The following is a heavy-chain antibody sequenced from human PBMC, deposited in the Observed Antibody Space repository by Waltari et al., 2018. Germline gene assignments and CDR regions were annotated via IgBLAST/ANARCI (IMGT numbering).Heavy chain of an antibody. D-gene: IGHD6-13*01. J-gene: IGHJ6*03. CDR2: IYTSGST. Sequence: QVQLQASGPGLVKPSETLSLTCTVSGGSISSYYLSWIRQPAGKGLEWIGRIYTSGSTNYNPSLKSRVTMSVDTSKNQFSLKLSSVTAADTAVYYCARVRQQLVPGGNYYYYYMDVWGKGTTVTVSS. CDR3: ARVRQQLVPGGNYYYYYMDV. CDR1: GGSISSYY. V-gene: IGHV4-4*07.